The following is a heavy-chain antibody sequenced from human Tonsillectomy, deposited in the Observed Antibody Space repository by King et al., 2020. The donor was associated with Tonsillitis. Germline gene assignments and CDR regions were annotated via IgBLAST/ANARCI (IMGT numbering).Heavy chain of an antibody. CDR2: SYDSGTT. V-gene: IGHV4-59*08. D-gene: IGHD2-8*01. Sequence: QLQESGPGLVKPSETLSLTCTVSGGSISSYYWSWIRQPPGKGLEWIGYSYDSGTTNYNPSLKSRVTISVDTSKNQFSLKVNSVTAADTAVYYCARAPSNDEVYYGLDVWGQGTTVTVSS. J-gene: IGHJ6*02. CDR1: GGSISSYY. CDR3: ARAPSNDEVYYGLDV.